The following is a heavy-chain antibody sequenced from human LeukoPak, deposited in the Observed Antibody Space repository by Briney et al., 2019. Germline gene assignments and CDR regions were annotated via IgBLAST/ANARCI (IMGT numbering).Heavy chain of an antibody. Sequence: PSETLSLTCTVSGGSISSYYWSWIRQPPGKGLEWIGYMYYSGTTNYNPSLKSRVTISADISKNHFSLKLYSVAAADTAVYYCARHDNYPGFGRGFDPWGQGFLVTVTS. CDR1: GGSISSYY. CDR3: ARHDNYPGFGRGFDP. CDR2: MYYSGTT. J-gene: IGHJ5*02. V-gene: IGHV4-59*08. D-gene: IGHD1-14*01.